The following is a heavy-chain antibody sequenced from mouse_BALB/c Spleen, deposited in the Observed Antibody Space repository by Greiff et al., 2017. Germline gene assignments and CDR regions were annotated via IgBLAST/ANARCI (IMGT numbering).Heavy chain of an antibody. CDR3: ARSLYYDYDGSMDY. CDR1: GYTFTSYT. V-gene: IGHV1-4*02. Sequence: QVQLQQSAAELARPGASVKMSCKASGYTFTSYTMHWVKQRPGQGLEWIGYINPSSGYTEYNQKFKDKTTLTADKSSSTAYMQLSSLTSEDSAVYYCARSLYYDYDGSMDYWGQGTSVTVSS. CDR2: INPSSGYT. J-gene: IGHJ4*01. D-gene: IGHD2-4*01.